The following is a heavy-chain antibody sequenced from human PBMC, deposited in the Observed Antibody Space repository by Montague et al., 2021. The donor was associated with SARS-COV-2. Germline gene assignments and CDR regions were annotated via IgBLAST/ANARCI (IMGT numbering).Heavy chain of an antibody. Sequence: GGSVSSRSYYWGWIRQPPGKGLEWIGSIYYSGSTHYNPSLKSRVTISVDTSKNQSSLKLSSVTAADTAVYYCARRGDYGGPRFDYWGQGTLVAVSS. CDR2: IYYSGST. V-gene: IGHV4-39*01. D-gene: IGHD4-23*01. CDR1: GGSVSSRSYY. CDR3: ARRGDYGGPRFDY. J-gene: IGHJ4*02.